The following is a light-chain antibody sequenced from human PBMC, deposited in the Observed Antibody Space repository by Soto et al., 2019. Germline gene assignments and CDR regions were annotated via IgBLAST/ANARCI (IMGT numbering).Light chain of an antibody. CDR1: QSVSSSR. CDR3: QQYGGSPAIT. V-gene: IGKV3-20*01. J-gene: IGKJ5*01. Sequence: EIVFTQSPCTLSLSPFERSTLSCRASQSVSSSRLAWYRQKPGQAPRLLIYGASSRATGIPDRFRASASGTDFTLTISRLEPEDFAVYFCQQYGGSPAITFGQGTRLEIK. CDR2: GAS.